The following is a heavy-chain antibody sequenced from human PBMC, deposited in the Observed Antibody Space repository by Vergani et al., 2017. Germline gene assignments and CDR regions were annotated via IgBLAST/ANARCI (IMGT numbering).Heavy chain of an antibody. J-gene: IGHJ4*02. CDR1: GFTFSSYA. V-gene: IGHV3-23*01. D-gene: IGHD2-2*01. CDR3: SKDVAIVVVPAAIGFGY. CDR2: ISGSGGST. Sequence: EVQPLESGGGLVQPGGSLRLSCAASGFTFSSYAMSWVRQAPGKGLEWVSAISGSGGSTYYADSVKGRFTISRDNAKNTLYLQMNSLIAEDTAVYYCSKDVAIVVVPAAIGFGYWGQGTLVTVSS.